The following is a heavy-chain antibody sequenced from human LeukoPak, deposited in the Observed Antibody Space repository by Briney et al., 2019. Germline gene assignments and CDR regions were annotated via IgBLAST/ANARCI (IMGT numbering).Heavy chain of an antibody. V-gene: IGHV3-30-3*01. CDR3: ARDRDYYGSGSSYFDY. Sequence: GGSLRLSCAASGFTFSSYAMHWVRQAPGKWLEWVAVISYDGSNKYYADSVKGRFTISRDNSKNTLYLQTNSLRAEDTAVYYCARDRDYYGSGSSYFDYWGQGTLVTVSS. J-gene: IGHJ4*02. CDR2: ISYDGSNK. CDR1: GFTFSSYA. D-gene: IGHD3-10*01.